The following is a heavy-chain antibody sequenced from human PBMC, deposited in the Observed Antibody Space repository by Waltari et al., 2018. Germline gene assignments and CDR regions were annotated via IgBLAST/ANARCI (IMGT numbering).Heavy chain of an antibody. J-gene: IGHJ4*02. CDR2: IRGSGGET. CDR1: GFTFSGYT. V-gene: IGHV3-23*01. D-gene: IGHD3-10*01. Sequence: EVQLLESGGGLVQPGGSLRLSCAASGFTFSGYTMTWVRQAPGKGLEWVSTIRGSGGETYYSDSVKGRFTISRDKSRNTLYLQMNTLRAGDTAVYYCAKSLGDTYGRYPMDYWGQGTLVTVSS. CDR3: AKSLGDTYGRYPMDY.